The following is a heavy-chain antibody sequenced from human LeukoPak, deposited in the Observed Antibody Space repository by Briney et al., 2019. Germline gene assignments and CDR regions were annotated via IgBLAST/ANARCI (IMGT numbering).Heavy chain of an antibody. Sequence: GASVKLSCKGSGYTFTSYGISWVRNAPGQGLEWMGWISAYNGDTNYAHKLQGRGTMTTDTATSTAYMELRSLRSDETAVYYCAREFLGITGTSVDYWGQGTLVTVSS. V-gene: IGHV1-18*01. D-gene: IGHD1-7*01. CDR2: ISAYNGDT. CDR3: AREFLGITGTSVDY. CDR1: GYTFTSYG. J-gene: IGHJ4*02.